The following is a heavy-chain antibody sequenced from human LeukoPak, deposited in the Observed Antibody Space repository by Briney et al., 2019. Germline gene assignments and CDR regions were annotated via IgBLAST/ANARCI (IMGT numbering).Heavy chain of an antibody. CDR3: ARKSGYSSGPGGPWDY. V-gene: IGHV3-53*01. CDR1: GFTVSSSY. CDR2: IYSGGTT. D-gene: IGHD5-18*01. Sequence: PGGSLRLSCAASGFTVSSSYMSWVRQAPGKGLEWVSVIYSGGTTYYADSVKGRFTISRDNSKNTLYLQMNSLRAEDTAVYHCARKSGYSSGPGGPWDYWGQGTRVTVS. J-gene: IGHJ4*02.